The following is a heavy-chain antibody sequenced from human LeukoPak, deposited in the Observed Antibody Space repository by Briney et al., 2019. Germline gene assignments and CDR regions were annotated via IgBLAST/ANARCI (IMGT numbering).Heavy chain of an antibody. CDR2: SGST. D-gene: IGHD6-19*01. CDR1: GYSISSGYY. J-gene: IGHJ4*02. Sequence: SETLSLTCTVSGYSISSGYYWGWIRQPPGKGLEWIGSGSTYYNPSLKSRVTISVDTSKNQFSLKLSSVTAADTAVYYCARTGSLPSSVAGIDYWGQGTLVTVSS. V-gene: IGHV4-38-2*02. CDR3: ARTGSLPSSVAGIDY.